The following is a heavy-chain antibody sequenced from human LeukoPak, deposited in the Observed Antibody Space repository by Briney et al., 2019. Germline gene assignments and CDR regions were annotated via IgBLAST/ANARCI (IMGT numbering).Heavy chain of an antibody. Sequence: ASVKVSCKTSGYSFTNYDINWVRQATGQGLEWMGWMSPNSGKTGYAQKFQGRVTITADKSTSTAYMELSSLRSEDTAVYYCARDLQGDFDWGQGTLVTVSS. CDR2: MSPNSGKT. J-gene: IGHJ4*02. V-gene: IGHV1-8*01. CDR1: GYSFTNYD. CDR3: ARDLQGDFD. D-gene: IGHD3-3*01.